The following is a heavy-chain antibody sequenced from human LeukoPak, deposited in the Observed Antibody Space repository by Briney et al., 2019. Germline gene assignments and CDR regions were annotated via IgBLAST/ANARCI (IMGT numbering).Heavy chain of an antibody. J-gene: IGHJ3*02. V-gene: IGHV3-23*01. CDR3: EKLRSSTSSDAFDI. D-gene: IGHD2-2*01. Sequence: GGSLRLSCAASGFTFSSYAMNWVRQAPGKGLEWVSGISGGGDTTFYADSVKGRFTISRNNSKNTLYLHMNSLRAEDTAVYYCEKLRSSTSSDAFDIWGQGTMVTVCS. CDR1: GFTFSSYA. CDR2: ISGGGDTT.